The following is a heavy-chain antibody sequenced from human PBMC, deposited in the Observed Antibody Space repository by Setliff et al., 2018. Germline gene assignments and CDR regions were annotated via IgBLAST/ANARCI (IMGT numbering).Heavy chain of an antibody. CDR3: ARVAGAYYFDY. J-gene: IGHJ4*02. D-gene: IGHD7-27*01. Sequence: PSETLSLTCTVSGGSIENYYWSWIRQPAGKGLEWIGRINHSGSTNYNPSLKSRVTISVDTSKNQFSLKLSSVTAADTAVYYCARVAGAYYFDYWGQGTLVTVSS. CDR2: INHSGST. V-gene: IGHV4-4*07. CDR1: GGSIENYY.